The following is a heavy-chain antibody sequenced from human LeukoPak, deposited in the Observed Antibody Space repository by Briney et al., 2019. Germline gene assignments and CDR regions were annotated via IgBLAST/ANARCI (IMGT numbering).Heavy chain of an antibody. V-gene: IGHV4-4*07. D-gene: IGHD3-16*02. J-gene: IGHJ1*01. CDR3: AREGGGSNRCLD. Sequence: SETLSFTCTVSGGSISGYFWSWIRQPAGKGLEWIGRIYATGTTNYNPSLKSRVTMSVDTSKNQFSLNLTSVTAADTAVYYCAREGGGSNRCLDWGQGTLVTVSS. CDR2: IYATGTT. CDR1: GGSISGYF.